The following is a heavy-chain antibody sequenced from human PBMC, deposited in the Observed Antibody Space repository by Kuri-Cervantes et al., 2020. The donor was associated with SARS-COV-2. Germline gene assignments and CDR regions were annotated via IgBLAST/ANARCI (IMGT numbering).Heavy chain of an antibody. CDR2: IWYDGSNK. Sequence: GESLKISCAASGFTFSSYGMHWVRQAPGKGLEWVAVIWYDGSNKYYADSVKGRITISRDNSKNTLYLQMNSLRAEDTAVYYCAKEYSYGLLTLDYWGQGTLVTVSS. CDR3: AKEYSYGLLTLDY. J-gene: IGHJ4*02. D-gene: IGHD5-18*01. V-gene: IGHV3-30*02. CDR1: GFTFSSYG.